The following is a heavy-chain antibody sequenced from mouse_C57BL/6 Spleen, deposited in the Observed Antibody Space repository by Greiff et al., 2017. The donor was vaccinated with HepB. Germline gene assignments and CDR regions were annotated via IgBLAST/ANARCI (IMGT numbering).Heavy chain of an antibody. CDR2: ISYDGSN. CDR1: GYSITSGYY. J-gene: IGHJ2*01. Sequence: EVQLQQSGPGLVKPSQSLSLTCSVTGYSITSGYYWNWIRQFPGNKLEWMGYISYDGSNNYNPSLKNRISITRDTSTNQFFLKLNSVTTEDTATYDCAREGLYYYGSSYGFDYWGQGTTLTVSS. V-gene: IGHV3-6*01. CDR3: AREGLYYYGSSYGFDY. D-gene: IGHD1-1*01.